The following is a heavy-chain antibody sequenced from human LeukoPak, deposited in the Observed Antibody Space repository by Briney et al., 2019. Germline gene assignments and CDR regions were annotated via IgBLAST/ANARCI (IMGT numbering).Heavy chain of an antibody. Sequence: GGPLRLSCVASGLTFSDHYMSWVRQAPGKGLEWVSYISSSSHTNYADSVKGRFTVSRDNAKNSLYLQMNSLRAEDTAVDYCARDDYFDYWGQGTLVTVSS. CDR3: ARDDYFDY. CDR2: ISSSSHT. CDR1: GLTFSDHY. J-gene: IGHJ4*02. V-gene: IGHV3-69-1*02.